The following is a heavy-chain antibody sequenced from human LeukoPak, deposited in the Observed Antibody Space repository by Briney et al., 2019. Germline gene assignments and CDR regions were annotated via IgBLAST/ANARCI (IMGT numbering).Heavy chain of an antibody. J-gene: IGHJ4*02. D-gene: IGHD6-19*01. CDR3: AKAHSSGWYLIDY. CDR2: IRYDGSNK. V-gene: IGHV3-30*02. Sequence: GGSLRLSCITSGFTFSSYAMSWVRQAPGKGLEWVAFIRYDGSNKYYADSVKGRFTISRDNSKNTLYLQMNSLRAEDTAVYYRAKAHSSGWYLIDYWGQGTLVTVSS. CDR1: GFTFSSYA.